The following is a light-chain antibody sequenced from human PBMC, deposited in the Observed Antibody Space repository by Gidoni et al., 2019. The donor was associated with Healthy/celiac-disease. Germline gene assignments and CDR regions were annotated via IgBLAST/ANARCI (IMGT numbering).Light chain of an antibody. Sequence: IQITQSPSSVSASVGDRVTITCRASQGISSWLASYQQKPGKAPKLLIYAASSLQIGVPSRSSGSGSGRDFTLTISSMQPEDFATYYCQQANSFPITFGQGTRLEIK. CDR1: QGISSW. CDR3: QQANSFPIT. CDR2: AAS. J-gene: IGKJ5*01. V-gene: IGKV1-12*01.